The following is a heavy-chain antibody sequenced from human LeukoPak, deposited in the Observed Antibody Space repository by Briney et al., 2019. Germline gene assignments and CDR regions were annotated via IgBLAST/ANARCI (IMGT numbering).Heavy chain of an antibody. CDR1: GGSISSDY. J-gene: IGHJ4*02. D-gene: IGHD3-22*01. CDR3: ARHGYDTGSYLAHFDF. CDR2: IHYSGRT. Sequence: SETLSLTCTVSGGSISSDYWSWIRQPPGKGLEWIAYIHYSGRTNSNPTLNSRVTISVDMSKNQFSLKLISVTAADTAVYYCARHGYDTGSYLAHFDFWGQGTLVTVSS. V-gene: IGHV4-59*08.